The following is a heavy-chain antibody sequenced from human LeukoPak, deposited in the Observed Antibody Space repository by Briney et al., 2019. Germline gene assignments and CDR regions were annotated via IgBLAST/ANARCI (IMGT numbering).Heavy chain of an antibody. Sequence: GGSLRLSCAASGFTFSNYAMHWVRQAPGKGLEWVAVISYDGSNKYYADSVKGRFTISRDNSKNTLYLQMNSLRAEDTAVYYCASAVAGYYFDYWGQGTLVTVSS. D-gene: IGHD6-19*01. CDR3: ASAVAGYYFDY. V-gene: IGHV3-30-3*01. J-gene: IGHJ4*02. CDR2: ISYDGSNK. CDR1: GFTFSNYA.